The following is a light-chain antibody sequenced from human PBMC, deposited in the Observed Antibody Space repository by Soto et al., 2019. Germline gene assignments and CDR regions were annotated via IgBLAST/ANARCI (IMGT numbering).Light chain of an antibody. J-gene: IGKJ2*01. Sequence: DIQMTQSPSSLSASVGDSVTITCRASQRVNTYVNWYHQRPGKAPKVLISAASNLQSGVPSRFSGSGSGTDFTLTITCLQPEDCATYSCQQTYSIPYSFGQGTKLELK. CDR3: QQTYSIPYS. CDR1: QRVNTY. V-gene: IGKV1-39*01. CDR2: AAS.